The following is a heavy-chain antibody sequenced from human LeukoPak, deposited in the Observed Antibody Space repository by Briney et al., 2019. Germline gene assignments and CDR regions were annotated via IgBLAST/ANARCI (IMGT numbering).Heavy chain of an antibody. CDR3: AGAEDQLLYAEYFQH. J-gene: IGHJ1*01. D-gene: IGHD2-2*02. V-gene: IGHV1-69*05. CDR2: IIPIFGTA. Sequence: SVKVSCKASGGTFSSYAISWVRQAPGQGLEWMGGIIPIFGTANYAQKFQGRVTITTDESTSTAYMELSSLRSEDTAVYYCAGAEDQLLYAEYFQHWGQGTLVTVSS. CDR1: GGTFSSYA.